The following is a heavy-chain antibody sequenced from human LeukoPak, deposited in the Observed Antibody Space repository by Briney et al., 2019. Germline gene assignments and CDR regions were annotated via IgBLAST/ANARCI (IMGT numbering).Heavy chain of an antibody. CDR2: ISYDGHNK. J-gene: IGHJ3*01. V-gene: IGHV3-30*18. CDR3: AKVFALLRYLDPPAV. CDR1: GFTFSSYG. Sequence: GGSLRLSCAASGFTFSSYGMHWVRQAPGKGLEWVAIISYDGHNKYYADSVKGRFTISRDNSKNTLYLQMNSLRAEDTAVYYCAKVFALLRYLDPPAVWGQGTMVTVSS. D-gene: IGHD3-9*01.